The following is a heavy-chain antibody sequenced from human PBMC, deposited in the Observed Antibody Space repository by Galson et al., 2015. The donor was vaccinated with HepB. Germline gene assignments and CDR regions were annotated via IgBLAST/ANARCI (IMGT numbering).Heavy chain of an antibody. Sequence: PLSLTCAVAGGSISSGGYYWTWIRQPPGKGLEWIGHIFYTGSTYYNPSLKIRVTISESTSTNQFSLNLNSVTAADTADYYCVRGYSSGLYGDYWGQGTLVTVSS. D-gene: IGHD6-19*01. J-gene: IGHJ4*02. CDR2: IFYTGST. V-gene: IGHV4-30-4*01. CDR1: GGSISSGGYY. CDR3: VRGYSSGLYGDY.